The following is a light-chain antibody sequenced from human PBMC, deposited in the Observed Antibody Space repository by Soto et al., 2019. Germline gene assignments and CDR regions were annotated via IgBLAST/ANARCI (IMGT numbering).Light chain of an antibody. Sequence: DFVLTQSPDSLAVSLGERATINCKSSQSLLFNVNNENYLAWFQQKPGQPPKLLIYCPSVRQSGVPDRFSGSGSRTGFPLPINGLQAEDVAVYFCRQYHSAPWTFGQGTKVEIK. CDR3: RQYHSAPWT. CDR2: CPS. J-gene: IGKJ1*01. CDR1: QSLLFNVNNENY. V-gene: IGKV4-1*01.